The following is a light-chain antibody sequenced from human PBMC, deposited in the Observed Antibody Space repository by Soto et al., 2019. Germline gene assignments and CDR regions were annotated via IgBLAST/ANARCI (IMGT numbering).Light chain of an antibody. CDR2: AAS. CDR1: QSISSY. Sequence: DIQMTQSPSSLSASVGDRVTITCRASQSISSYLNWYQQKPGKAPKLLIYAASSLQSGVPSRISGSGSGTDFTLTISSLQPEDLATYYCQHSYSTPLPFGGGTKVDIK. J-gene: IGKJ4*01. CDR3: QHSYSTPLP. V-gene: IGKV1-39*01.